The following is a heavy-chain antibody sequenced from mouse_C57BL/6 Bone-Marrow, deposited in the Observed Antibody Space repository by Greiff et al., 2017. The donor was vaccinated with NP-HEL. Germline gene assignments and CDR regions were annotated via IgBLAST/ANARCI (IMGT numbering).Heavy chain of an antibody. Sequence: VKLMESEGGLVQPGSSMKLSCTASGFTFSDYYMAWVRQVPEKGLEWVANINYDGSSTYYLDSLKSRFIISRDNAKNILYLQMSSLKSEDTATYYCAIDDGNSEFDYWGQGTTLTVSS. D-gene: IGHD2-1*01. CDR1: GFTFSDYY. V-gene: IGHV5-16*01. CDR3: AIDDGNSEFDY. J-gene: IGHJ2*01. CDR2: INYDGSST.